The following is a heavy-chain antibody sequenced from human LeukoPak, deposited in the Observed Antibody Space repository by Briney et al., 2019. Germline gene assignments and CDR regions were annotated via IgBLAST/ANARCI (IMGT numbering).Heavy chain of an antibody. CDR2: IRSKANSYAT. J-gene: IGHJ4*02. D-gene: IGHD3-22*01. Sequence: GGSLRLSCAASGFTFSGSAMHWVRQASGKGLEWVGRIRSKANSYATAYAASVKGRFTISRDDSKNTAYLQMNSLKTEDTAVDYWYRYYLDSSGYYYLFDYWGQGTLVTVSS. CDR1: GFTFSGSA. CDR3: YRYYLDSSGYYYLFDY. V-gene: IGHV3-73*01.